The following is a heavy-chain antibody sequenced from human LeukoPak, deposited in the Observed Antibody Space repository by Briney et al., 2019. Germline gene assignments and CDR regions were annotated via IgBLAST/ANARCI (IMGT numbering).Heavy chain of an antibody. CDR1: GFTFRSYS. CDR3: AKSPGWKYYYYGMDV. CDR2: ISGSGGST. D-gene: IGHD6-19*01. V-gene: IGHV3-23*01. J-gene: IGHJ6*02. Sequence: GGSLRLSCAASGFTFRSYSMNWVRQAPGKGLEWVSAISGSGGSTYYADSVKGRFTISRDNSKNTLYLQMNSLRAEDTAVYYCAKSPGWKYYYYGMDVWGQGTTVTVSS.